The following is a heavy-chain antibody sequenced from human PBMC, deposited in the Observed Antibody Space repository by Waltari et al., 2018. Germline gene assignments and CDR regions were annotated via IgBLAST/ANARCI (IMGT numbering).Heavy chain of an antibody. V-gene: IGHV3-7*01. CDR3: ARDPSYGAIDY. CDR2: IRPDGNEK. Sequence: EVPLVESEGGLVQPGGSLRLLCAASDFTSRRYWMSWVRQAPGKGLEWVANIRPDGNEKYYVDSVKGRLTISRDNAKNSLYLQMNSLRVEDTAVYFCARDPSYGAIDYWGQGTLVTVSS. CDR1: DFTSRRYW. D-gene: IGHD4-17*01. J-gene: IGHJ4*02.